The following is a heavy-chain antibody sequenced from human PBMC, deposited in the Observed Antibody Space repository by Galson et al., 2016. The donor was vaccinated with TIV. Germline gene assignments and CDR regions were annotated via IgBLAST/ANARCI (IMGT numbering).Heavy chain of an antibody. CDR2: VRTQPNNYAT. CDR3: TKSEDFVVFHH. J-gene: IGHJ4*02. D-gene: IGHD2-15*01. CDR1: GFTFSAST. Sequence: SLRLSCAASGFTFSASTMHWARQASGKGLEWVARVRTQPNNYATAYAASVEGRFTISRDDSKNTAYLQMNSLITEDTAVYYCTKSEDFVVFHHWGQGALVAVSS. V-gene: IGHV3-73*01.